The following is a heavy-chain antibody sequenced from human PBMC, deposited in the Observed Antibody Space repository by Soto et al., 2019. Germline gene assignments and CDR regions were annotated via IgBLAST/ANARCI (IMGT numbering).Heavy chain of an antibody. V-gene: IGHV3-30*18. Sequence: QVQLVESGGGVVQPGRSLRLSCAASGFTFSSYGMHWVRQAPGKGLEWVAVISYDGSNKYYADSVKGRFTISRDNSKNTLYLQMNSLRAEDTAVYYCAKDTQDIVVVVAATVHGHSHDAFDIWGQGTMVTVSS. CDR2: ISYDGSNK. J-gene: IGHJ3*02. CDR1: GFTFSSYG. D-gene: IGHD2-15*01. CDR3: AKDTQDIVVVVAATVHGHSHDAFDI.